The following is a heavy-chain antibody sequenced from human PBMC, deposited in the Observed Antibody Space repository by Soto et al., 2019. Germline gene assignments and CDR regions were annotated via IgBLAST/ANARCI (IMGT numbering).Heavy chain of an antibody. V-gene: IGHV1-69*02. D-gene: IGHD2-2*03. CDR2: IIPILGIA. J-gene: IGHJ5*02. CDR1: GGTFTSYT. Sequence: VSGKASGGTFTSYTIGWVRQAHRQGLEWMGRIIPILGIANYAQKFQGRVTITADKSTSTAYMELRSLRSDDTAVYYCARGGVGYCISTSCLNWFDPWGQGTLVTVSS. CDR3: ARGGVGYCISTSCLNWFDP.